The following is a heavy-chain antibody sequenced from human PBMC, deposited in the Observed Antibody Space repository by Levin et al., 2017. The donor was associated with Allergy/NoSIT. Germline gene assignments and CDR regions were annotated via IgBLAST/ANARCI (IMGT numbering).Heavy chain of an antibody. CDR1: GYTFTAHY. V-gene: IGHV1-2*02. Sequence: VASVKVSCEASGYTFTAHYIHWVRQAPGQGLEWMGWMNPNSGGTNYAQNFRGRVTMTRNTSMNTAYMELSSLRSDDPAVYYCARGQGSSMDVWGQGTTVTVSS. CDR3: ARGQGSSMDV. CDR2: MNPNSGGT. J-gene: IGHJ6*02.